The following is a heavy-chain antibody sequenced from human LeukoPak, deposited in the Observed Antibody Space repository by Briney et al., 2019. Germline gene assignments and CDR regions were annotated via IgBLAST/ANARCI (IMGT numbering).Heavy chain of an antibody. V-gene: IGHV4-59*01. J-gene: IGHJ1*01. D-gene: IGHD4-17*01. CDR1: GGSISSYY. CDR2: IYYSGST. CDR3: ARGNYGDYWYFQH. Sequence: SETLSLTCTVSGGSISSYYWSWIRQPPGKGLEWIGYIYYSGSTNHNPSLKSRVTISVDTSKNQFSLKLSSVTAADTAVYYCARGNYGDYWYFQHWGQGTLVTVSS.